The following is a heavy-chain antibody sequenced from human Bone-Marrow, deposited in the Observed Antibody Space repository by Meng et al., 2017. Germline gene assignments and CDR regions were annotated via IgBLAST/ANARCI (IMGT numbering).Heavy chain of an antibody. CDR1: GFTFSSYG. CDR3: AKVVSSGSSSRVLDAFDI. V-gene: IGHV3-33*06. D-gene: IGHD3-10*01. Sequence: GESLKISCAASGFTFSSYGMHWVRQAPGKGLEWVAVIWYDGSNKYYADSVKGRFTISRDNSKNTLYLQMNSLRAEDTAVYYCAKVVSSGSSSRVLDAFDIWGPGTMVTVSS. J-gene: IGHJ3*02. CDR2: IWYDGSNK.